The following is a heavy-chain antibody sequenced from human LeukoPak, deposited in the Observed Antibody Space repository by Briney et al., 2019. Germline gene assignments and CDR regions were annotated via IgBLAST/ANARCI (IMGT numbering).Heavy chain of an antibody. CDR1: GGSFSGYY. CDR3: ARFDDNGDYFDY. D-gene: IGHD4-17*01. J-gene: IGHJ4*02. V-gene: IGHV4-34*01. CDR2: INHSGST. Sequence: PSETLSLTCAVYGGSFSGYYWSLIRQPPGKGLEWIGEINHSGSTNYNPSLKSRVTISVDTSKNQFSLRLNSVTAADTAVYYCARFDDNGDYFDYWGQGTLVTVSS.